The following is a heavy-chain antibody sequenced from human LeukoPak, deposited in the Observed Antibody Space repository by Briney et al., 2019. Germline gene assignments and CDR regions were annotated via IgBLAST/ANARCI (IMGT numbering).Heavy chain of an antibody. Sequence: GGSLRLSCAASGFTFSYAMSWVRQAPGKGLEWVSAISGSGGSTYYADSVKGRFTISRDNSKNTLYLQMNSLRAEDTAVYYCAKDPGITGTPEWFDPWGQGTLVTVSS. CDR2: ISGSGGST. V-gene: IGHV3-23*01. CDR1: GFTFSYA. D-gene: IGHD1-20*01. CDR3: AKDPGITGTPEWFDP. J-gene: IGHJ5*02.